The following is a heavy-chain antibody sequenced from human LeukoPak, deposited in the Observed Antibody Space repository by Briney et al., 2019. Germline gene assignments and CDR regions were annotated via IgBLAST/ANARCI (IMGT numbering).Heavy chain of an antibody. CDR3: AGRRLPLGWFDP. D-gene: IGHD1-14*01. V-gene: IGHV4-61*02. Sequence: SETLSLTCTVSGGSISSGSYYWSWIRQPAGKGLEWIGRIYTSGSTNYNPSLKSRVTISVDTSKNQFSLKLSSVTAADTAVYYCAGRRLPLGWFDPWGQGTLVTVSS. CDR1: GGSISSGSYY. CDR2: IYTSGST. J-gene: IGHJ5*02.